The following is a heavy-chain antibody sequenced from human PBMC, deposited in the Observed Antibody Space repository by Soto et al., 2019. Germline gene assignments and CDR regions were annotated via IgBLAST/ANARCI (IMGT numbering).Heavy chain of an antibody. CDR2: ISSSGTTT. D-gene: IGHD3-3*01. CDR3: ARDPDYDIWRSHYS. CDR1: EFTFSSYN. J-gene: IGHJ4*02. Sequence: GGSLRLSCVASEFTFSSYNMNWVRQAPGKGQEWISYISSSGTTTFYADSVKGRFTISRDNAKNSLYLQMSSLRDEDTAMYYCARDPDYDIWRSHYSWGQGTLVTVSS. V-gene: IGHV3-48*02.